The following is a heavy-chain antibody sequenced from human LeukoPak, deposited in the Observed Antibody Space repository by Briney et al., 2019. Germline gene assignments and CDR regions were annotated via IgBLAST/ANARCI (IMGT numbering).Heavy chain of an antibody. D-gene: IGHD3-22*01. V-gene: IGHV1-69*05. J-gene: IGHJ4*02. CDR2: FILIFGTA. Sequence: ASVKVSCKASGGTFSSYAISWVRQAPGQGLEWMGGFILIFGTANYAQKFQGRVTITTDESTSTAYMELSSLRSEDTAVYYCARGLLTTYYYDSSGYYPFDYWGQGTLVTVSS. CDR3: ARGLLTTYYYDSSGYYPFDY. CDR1: GGTFSSYA.